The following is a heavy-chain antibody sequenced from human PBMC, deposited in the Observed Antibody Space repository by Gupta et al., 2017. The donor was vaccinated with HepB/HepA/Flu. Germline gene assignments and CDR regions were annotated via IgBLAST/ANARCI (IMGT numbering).Heavy chain of an antibody. CDR3: ATSFSYGYGYGENDN. J-gene: IGHJ4*02. D-gene: IGHD5-18*01. CDR2: ISGDGGST. CDR1: GFMFGDYA. Sequence: EAHLVESAGGVVHPVGALSVTCTGPGFMFGDYAMHWVRQDPGKGLEWVSLISGDGGSTKYIDSVQGRFTISRDNGKNSLYLQMNNVKAEDTALNYCATSFSYGYGYGENDNWSQGTLVTVSS. V-gene: IGHV3-43*02.